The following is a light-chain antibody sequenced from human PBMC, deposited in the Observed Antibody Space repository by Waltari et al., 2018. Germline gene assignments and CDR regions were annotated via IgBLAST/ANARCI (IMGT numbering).Light chain of an antibody. CDR3: MQALQTPLT. Sequence: DIVMTQSPLSLHVTHEEQAYIYCRSSQSLLHRNGYNYLDWYLQKSGQSPQLLMYLGSSRASGVPDRFSGSGSGTDFTLKISRVEAEDVGVYYCMQALQTPLTFGGGTKVEIK. CDR2: LGS. V-gene: IGKV2-28*01. CDR1: QSLLHRNGYNY. J-gene: IGKJ4*01.